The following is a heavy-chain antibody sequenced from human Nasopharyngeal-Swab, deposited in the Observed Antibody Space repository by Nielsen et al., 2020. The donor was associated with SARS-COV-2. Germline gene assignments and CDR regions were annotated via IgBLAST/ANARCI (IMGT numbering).Heavy chain of an antibody. CDR3: ATHGVYDYVWGSYRWGLPDY. V-gene: IGHV1-24*01. CDR1: GFTFSNYW. Sequence: GESLKISCAASGFTFSNYWMSWVRQAPGKGLEWMGGFDPEDGETIYAQKFQGRVTMTEDTSTDTAYMELSSLRSEDTAVYYCATHGVYDYVWGSYRWGLPDYWGQGTLVTVSS. J-gene: IGHJ4*02. D-gene: IGHD3-16*02. CDR2: FDPEDGET.